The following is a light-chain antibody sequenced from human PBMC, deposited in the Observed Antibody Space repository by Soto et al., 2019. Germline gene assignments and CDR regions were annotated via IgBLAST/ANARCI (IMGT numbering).Light chain of an antibody. CDR1: SSDDGGYNY. CDR2: EVS. CDR3: SSYTSSSTLG. V-gene: IGLV2-14*01. Sequence: QSVLTQPASVSGSPGQSSTISCTGTSSDDGGYNYVSWYQQHPGKAPKLMIYEVSNRPSGVSNRFSGSKSGNTASLTISGLQAEDEADYYCSSYTSSSTLGFGTGTKVTV. J-gene: IGLJ1*01.